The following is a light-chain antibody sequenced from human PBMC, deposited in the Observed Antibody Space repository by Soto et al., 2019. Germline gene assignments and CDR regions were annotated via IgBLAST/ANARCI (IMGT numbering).Light chain of an antibody. V-gene: IGKV3-20*01. J-gene: IGKJ1*01. CDR2: GAS. CDR3: QQFGSSAWT. CDR1: QSVSSSY. Sequence: EIVLTQSPATLSLSPGERATLSCRASQSVSSSYLAWYQQKPGQAPRLLIQGASSRATGIPDRFSGSGSGTDFTLTISRLEPEDFAVYYCQQFGSSAWTFGQGTKVDIK.